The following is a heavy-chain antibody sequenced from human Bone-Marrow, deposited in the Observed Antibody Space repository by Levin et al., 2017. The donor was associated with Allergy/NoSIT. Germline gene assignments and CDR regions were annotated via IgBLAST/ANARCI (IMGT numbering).Heavy chain of an antibody. Sequence: SQTLSLTCAVSGGSLSNAGYSWSWIRQPPGQGLEWIGYIYHTGSTYYNPSLKSRVTISVDRSKNHFSLRLSSVTAADAAVYYCARVEFGGNSGYFDLWGRGILVTVSS. D-gene: IGHD4-23*01. J-gene: IGHJ2*01. CDR3: ARVEFGGNSGYFDL. V-gene: IGHV4-30-2*01. CDR1: GGSLSNAGYS. CDR2: IYHTGST.